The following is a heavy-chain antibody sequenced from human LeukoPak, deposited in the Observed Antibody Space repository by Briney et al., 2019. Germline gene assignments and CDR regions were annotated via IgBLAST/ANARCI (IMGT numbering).Heavy chain of an antibody. CDR2: IGTAGDT. Sequence: PGGSPRLSCAASGSTFSSYDMHWVRQATGKGLEWVSAIGTAGDTYYPGSVKGRFTISRENAKNSLYLQMNSLRAGDTAVYYCARASPSSSAFDIWGQGTMVTVSS. V-gene: IGHV3-13*01. CDR3: ARASPSSSAFDI. D-gene: IGHD6-13*01. J-gene: IGHJ3*02. CDR1: GSTFSSYD.